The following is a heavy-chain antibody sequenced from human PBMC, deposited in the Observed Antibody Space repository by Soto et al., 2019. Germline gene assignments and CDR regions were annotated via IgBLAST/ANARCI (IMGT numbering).Heavy chain of an antibody. CDR2: INSDGSIT. CDR3: ARQEGAAFYYDGMDV. Sequence: EVQLVESGGGLVQPGGSLRLSCAASEFTFSSYWLHWVRQAPGKGLVWVSRINSDGSITSYADSVRGRFTISRDNAKNTLYLHMNSLRAEDTAVYYCARQEGAAFYYDGMDVWGQGTTVTASS. CDR1: EFTFSSYW. J-gene: IGHJ6*02. V-gene: IGHV3-74*01.